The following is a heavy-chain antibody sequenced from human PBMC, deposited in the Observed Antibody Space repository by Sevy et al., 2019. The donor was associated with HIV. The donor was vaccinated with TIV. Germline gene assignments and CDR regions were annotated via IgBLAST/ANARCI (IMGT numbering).Heavy chain of an antibody. J-gene: IGHJ4*02. CDR2: INQDESEK. D-gene: IGHD3-16*01. CDR1: GFTFSSYW. Sequence: GGSLRLSCAASGFTFSSYWMSWVRQAPGKGLEWVANINQDESEKHYGDPGKGRVTISRDSSKNSLFLQVHSLRVEDTAVYYCARDSKADYNYGLEEMMAYWGQGTLVTVSS. CDR3: ARDSKADYNYGLEEMMAY. V-gene: IGHV3-7*01.